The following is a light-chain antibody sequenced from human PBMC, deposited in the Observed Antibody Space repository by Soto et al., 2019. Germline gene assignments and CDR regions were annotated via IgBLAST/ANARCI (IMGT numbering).Light chain of an antibody. CDR2: GAS. V-gene: IGKV3-15*01. Sequence: EIVMTQSPATLSVSPGERGTLSCRASQNIRSNVAWYQQRPGQAPRLLIYGASTRATGIPDRFSGSGSGTDFTLTISRLEPEDFAVYYCHYYDDSPPFPFGPGSKVD. CDR1: QNIRSN. J-gene: IGKJ3*01. CDR3: HYYDDSPPFP.